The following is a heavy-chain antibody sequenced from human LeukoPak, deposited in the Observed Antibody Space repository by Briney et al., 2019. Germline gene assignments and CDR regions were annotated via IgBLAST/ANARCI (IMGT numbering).Heavy chain of an antibody. V-gene: IGHV3-74*01. Sequence: GGSLRLSCAASGFTFSTYWMHWVRQAPGKGLVWVSRINTGGSSTNYADSVKGRFTISRDNANNTLYLQMNSLRAEDTAVYYCARTLNWAFDFWGRGTLVTVSS. CDR3: ARTLNWAFDF. J-gene: IGHJ4*02. CDR2: INTGGSST. CDR1: GFTFSTYW. D-gene: IGHD7-27*01.